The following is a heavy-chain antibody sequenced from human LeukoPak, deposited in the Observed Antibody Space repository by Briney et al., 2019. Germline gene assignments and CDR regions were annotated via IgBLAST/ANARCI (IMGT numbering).Heavy chain of an antibody. CDR3: ARETIETTTDSSSPVLLDY. J-gene: IGHJ4*02. CDR2: INAGNGNT. V-gene: IGHV1-3*03. Sequence: ASVKVSCKASGYTFTSYAMHWVRQAPGQRLEWMGWINAGNGNTKYSQEFQGRVTITRDTSASTAYMELSSLRSEDTAVYYCARETIETTTDSSSPVLLDYWGQGTLVTVSS. D-gene: IGHD6-6*01. CDR1: GYTFTSYA.